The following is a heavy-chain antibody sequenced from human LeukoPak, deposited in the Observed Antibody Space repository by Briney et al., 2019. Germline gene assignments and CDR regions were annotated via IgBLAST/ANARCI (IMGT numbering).Heavy chain of an antibody. CDR3: ARGSITMVRGVIDY. CDR1: GGSFSGYY. V-gene: IGHV4-34*01. D-gene: IGHD3-10*01. CDR2: INHSGST. Sequence: SETLSLTCAVYGGSFSGYYWSWIRQPPGKGLEWIGEINHSGSTNYNPSLKSRVTISVDTSKNQFSLMLSSVTAADTAVYYCARGSITMVRGVIDYWGQGTLVTVSS. J-gene: IGHJ4*02.